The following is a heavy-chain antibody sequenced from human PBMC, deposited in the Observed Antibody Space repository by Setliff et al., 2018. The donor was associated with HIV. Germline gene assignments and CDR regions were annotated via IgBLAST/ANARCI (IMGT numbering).Heavy chain of an antibody. CDR2: INSGSSTI. V-gene: IGHV3-48*04. D-gene: IGHD6-19*01. Sequence: PGGSLRLSCAASGFTFSSAWMGWVRQAPAKGLEWVSYINSGSSTIYYADSVKGRFTISRDNAKNSLYLQMDSLRVEDTGFYYCARDPYWLEGYFDYWGPGTLVTVSS. CDR3: ARDPYWLEGYFDY. CDR1: GFTFSSAW. J-gene: IGHJ4*02.